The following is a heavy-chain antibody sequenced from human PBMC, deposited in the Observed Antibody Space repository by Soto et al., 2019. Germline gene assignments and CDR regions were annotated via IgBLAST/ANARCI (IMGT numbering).Heavy chain of an antibody. CDR1: GGSISSSSW. D-gene: IGHD3-10*01. CDR3: ARLPSSGTYYNVNYYYGMDV. J-gene: IGHJ6*02. CDR2: IYHSGST. Sequence: SETLSLTCAVSGGSISSSSWWNWVRQPPGKGLEWIGEIYHSGSTNYNPSLKSRVTISVDKSKNQFSLKLSSVTAADTAVYYCARLPSSGTYYNVNYYYGMDVWGQGTTVTVSS. V-gene: IGHV4-4*02.